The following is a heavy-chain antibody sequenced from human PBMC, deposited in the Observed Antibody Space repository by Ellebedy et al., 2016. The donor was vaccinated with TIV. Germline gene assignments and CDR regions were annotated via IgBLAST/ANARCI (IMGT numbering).Heavy chain of an antibody. V-gene: IGHV1-8*02. CDR1: GYTFTSFD. J-gene: IGHJ4*02. CDR2: MNPNNGHT. Sequence: AASVKVSCKASGYTFTSFDINWVRQATGQGLEWLGWMNPNNGHTGYAQKFQGRVTMTGNTSISTAYKELPSLISEDTAVYYCARVTPYSGSGKYYRFDYWGQGTLVTVSS. D-gene: IGHD3-10*01. CDR3: ARVTPYSGSGKYYRFDY.